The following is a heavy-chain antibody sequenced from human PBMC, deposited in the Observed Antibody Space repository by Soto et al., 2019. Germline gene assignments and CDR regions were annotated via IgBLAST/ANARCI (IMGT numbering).Heavy chain of an antibody. CDR3: ATSNWFDP. J-gene: IGHJ5*02. CDR2: IYFSGCT. V-gene: IGHV4-39*01. CDR1: GGCISRRGYY. Sequence: PSETLSLTCTVSGGCISRRGYYADWIPEPPAKGLEWSGTIYFSGCTYYNPSRKSPVTISVDPSKTQFSLKLSSVTAAETAVYYCATSNWFDPSGHGTLVTVSS.